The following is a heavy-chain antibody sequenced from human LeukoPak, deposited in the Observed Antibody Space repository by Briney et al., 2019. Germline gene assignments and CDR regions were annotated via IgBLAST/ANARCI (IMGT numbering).Heavy chain of an antibody. V-gene: IGHV4-31*03. CDR1: GGSISSGGYY. CDR3: ARVYGYYYDSPYFDY. J-gene: IGHJ4*02. CDR2: IYYSGST. D-gene: IGHD3-22*01. Sequence: PSETLSLTCTVSGGSISSGGYYWSWIRQHPGKGLEWIGYIYYSGSTYYNPSLKSRVTISVDTSKNQFSLKLSSVTAADTAVYYCARVYGYYYDSPYFDYWGQGTLDTVSS.